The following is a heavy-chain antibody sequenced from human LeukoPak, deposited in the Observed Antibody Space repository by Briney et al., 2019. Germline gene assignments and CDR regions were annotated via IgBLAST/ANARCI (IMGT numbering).Heavy chain of an antibody. D-gene: IGHD3-22*01. CDR2: INPNSGGT. CDR1: GYTFTGYY. J-gene: IGHJ5*02. V-gene: IGHV1-2*02. Sequence: ASVKVSCKASGYTFTGYYMHWVRQAPGQGLEWMGWINPNSGGTNYAQKFQGRVTMTRDTSISTAYMELSRLRSDDTAVYYCARGGYYYDSSGYFVWFDPWGQGTLVTVSS. CDR3: ARGGYYYDSSGYFVWFDP.